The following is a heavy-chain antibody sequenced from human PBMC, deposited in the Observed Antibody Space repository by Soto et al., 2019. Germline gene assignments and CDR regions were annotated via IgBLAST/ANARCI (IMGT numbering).Heavy chain of an antibody. D-gene: IGHD2-2*01. V-gene: IGHV1-69*13. CDR3: ARGALYCSSTSCYFDNWFDP. CDR2: IIPIFGTA. CDR1: GGTFSSYA. J-gene: IGHJ5*02. Sequence: ASVKVSCKASGGTFSSYAISWVRQAPGQGLEWMGGIIPIFGTANYAQKFQGRVTITADESTSTAYMELSSLRSEDTAVYYCARGALYCSSTSCYFDNWFDPWGQGTLVTVSS.